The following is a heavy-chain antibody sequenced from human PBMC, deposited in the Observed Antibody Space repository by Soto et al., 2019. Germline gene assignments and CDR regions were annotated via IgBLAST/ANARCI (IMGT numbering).Heavy chain of an antibody. V-gene: IGHV3-30*18. CDR3: AKEGIAAAGTVDI. Sequence: PGGSLRLSCAASGFTFSSYGMHWVRQAPGKGLEWVAVISYDGSNKYYADSVKGRFTISRDNSKNTLYLQMNSLKAEDTAVYYCAKEGIAAAGTVDIWGQGTMVTVS. J-gene: IGHJ3*02. CDR2: ISYDGSNK. CDR1: GFTFSSYG. D-gene: IGHD6-13*01.